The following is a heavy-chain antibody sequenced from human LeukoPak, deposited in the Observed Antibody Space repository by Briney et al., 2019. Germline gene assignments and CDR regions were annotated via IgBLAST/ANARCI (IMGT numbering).Heavy chain of an antibody. J-gene: IGHJ4*02. CDR1: GYTFTGYY. Sequence: ASVKVSCKASGYTFTGYYMHWVRQAPGQGLEWMGWISPNSGGTNYAQKFLGRVTMTSDTSSSTAYMDLSRLRSDDTAVYYCARDSVLLWFGELSSYFDYWGQGTLVTVSS. CDR2: ISPNSGGT. D-gene: IGHD3-10*01. CDR3: ARDSVLLWFGELSSYFDY. V-gene: IGHV1-2*02.